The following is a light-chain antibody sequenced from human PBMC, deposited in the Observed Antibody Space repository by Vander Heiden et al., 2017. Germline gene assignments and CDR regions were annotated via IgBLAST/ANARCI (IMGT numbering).Light chain of an antibody. CDR1: NLGHKY. J-gene: IGLJ2*01. Sequence: SYDLTQPPSVSVSPGQTASITGSGDNLGHKYNSWYQQKPGQSPLLVIYEDKKRPSGIPERFSGSNSGNIATLAISGTQPMDEADYYCQTWDSSSAIFGGGTKLTVL. V-gene: IGLV3-1*01. CDR2: EDK. CDR3: QTWDSSSAI.